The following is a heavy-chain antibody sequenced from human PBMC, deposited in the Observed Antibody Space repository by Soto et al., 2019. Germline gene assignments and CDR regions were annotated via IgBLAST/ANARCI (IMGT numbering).Heavy chain of an antibody. D-gene: IGHD6-13*01. J-gene: IGHJ5*02. V-gene: IGHV3-23*01. CDR2: ISGSGGST. Sequence: GGSLRLSCAASGFTFSSYAMSWIRQAPGKGLEWVSAISGSGGSTYYADSVKGRFTISRDNSKNTLYLQMNSLRAEDTAGYYCAKVIAAAGTGYWFDPWGQGTLVTV. CDR3: AKVIAAAGTGYWFDP. CDR1: GFTFSSYA.